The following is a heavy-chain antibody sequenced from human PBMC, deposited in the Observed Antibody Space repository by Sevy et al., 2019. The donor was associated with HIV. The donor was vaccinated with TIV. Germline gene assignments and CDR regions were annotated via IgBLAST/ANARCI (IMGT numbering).Heavy chain of an antibody. J-gene: IGHJ3*02. V-gene: IGHV4-30-2*01. CDR3: ARDGGTLTTPGAFDI. Sequence: SETLSLTCTVSGGSISSGSYSWNWIRQPPGKGLEWIGYIYHSGNTYYNPSLKSRLTISVDRSKNQFSLKPSSVTAADTAMYYCARDGGTLTTPGAFDIWGQGTMVTVSS. CDR2: IYHSGNT. D-gene: IGHD4-17*01. CDR1: GGSISSGSYS.